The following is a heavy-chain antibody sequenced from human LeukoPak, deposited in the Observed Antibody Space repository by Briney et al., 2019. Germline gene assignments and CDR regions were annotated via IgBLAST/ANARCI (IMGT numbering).Heavy chain of an antibody. Sequence: GGSLRLSCAASGFTFSSYAMHWVRQAPGKGLEWVAVISYDGSNKYYADSVKGRFTISRDNSKNTLYLQMNSLRAEDTAVYYCARDPTRWVSPPSAFDIWGQGTMVTVSS. CDR2: ISYDGSNK. D-gene: IGHD5-24*01. CDR1: GFTFSSYA. CDR3: ARDPTRWVSPPSAFDI. V-gene: IGHV3-30-3*01. J-gene: IGHJ3*02.